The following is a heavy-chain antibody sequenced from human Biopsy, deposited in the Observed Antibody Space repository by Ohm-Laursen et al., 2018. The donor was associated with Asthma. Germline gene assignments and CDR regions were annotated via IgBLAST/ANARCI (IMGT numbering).Heavy chain of an antibody. CDR2: IMTVLGTT. J-gene: IGHJ6*02. Sequence: SSVSVSCKDPGGTFSNFAISSARQAPGHGLEWLGGIMTVLGTTNYARKVQGRVTITADESTSTAYMEVTSLRSEDTAIYYCARCQVGYSSGWSLLLKKIYYSGMDVWGQGTAVTVSS. CDR3: ARCQVGYSSGWSLLLKKIYYSGMDV. CDR1: GGTFSNFA. D-gene: IGHD6-19*01. V-gene: IGHV1-69*01.